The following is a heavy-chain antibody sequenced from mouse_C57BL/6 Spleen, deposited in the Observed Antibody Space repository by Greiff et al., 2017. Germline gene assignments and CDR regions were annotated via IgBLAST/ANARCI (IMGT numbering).Heavy chain of an antibody. Sequence: VQLQQSVAELVRPGASVTLSCTASGFNIKNTYMHWVKQRPEQGLEWIGRLDPANGNPKYAPKFQGKATITADTSSNTAYLQLSSLTSEDTAIYYCARPITTVVAPYAMDYWGQGTSVTVAS. CDR2: LDPANGNP. J-gene: IGHJ4*01. D-gene: IGHD1-1*01. CDR3: ARPITTVVAPYAMDY. V-gene: IGHV14-3*01. CDR1: GFNIKNTY.